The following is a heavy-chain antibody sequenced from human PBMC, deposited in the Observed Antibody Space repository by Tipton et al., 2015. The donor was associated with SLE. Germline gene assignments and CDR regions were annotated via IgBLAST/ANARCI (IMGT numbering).Heavy chain of an antibody. CDR3: ARAVQGVNY. D-gene: IGHD3-10*01. Sequence: TLSLTCAVYGGSFSGHYWSWIRQPPGKGLEWIGEINQSGSTNYNPSLKSRLIMSVDASKNQFSLKLSSVTAADTAVYYCARAVQGVNYWGQGTLVTVSS. CDR1: GGSFSGHY. CDR2: INQSGST. J-gene: IGHJ4*02. V-gene: IGHV4-34*01.